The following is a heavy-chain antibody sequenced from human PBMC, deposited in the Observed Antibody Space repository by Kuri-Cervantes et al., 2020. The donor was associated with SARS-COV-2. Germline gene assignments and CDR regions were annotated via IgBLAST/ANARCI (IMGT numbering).Heavy chain of an antibody. D-gene: IGHD2-21*02. CDR1: GGTFSSYA. CDR3: SRRVVVTAILDDAFDI. V-gene: IGHV1-69*04. J-gene: IGHJ3*02. Sequence: SAVPDSCQASGGTFSSYAISWVRQAPGHGLEWIGMIIPIFCIANYAQKFQGRVTITADKSTSTAYMELSSLGSEDTAVYYCSRRVVVTAILDDAFDIWGQGTMVTVSS. CDR2: IIPIFCIA.